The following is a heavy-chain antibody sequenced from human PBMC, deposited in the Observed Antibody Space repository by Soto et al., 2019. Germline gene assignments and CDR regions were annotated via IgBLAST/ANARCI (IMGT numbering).Heavy chain of an antibody. J-gene: IGHJ4*02. CDR3: ARQKGYCSGGSCHYFDY. D-gene: IGHD2-15*01. V-gene: IGHV5-51*01. CDR2: IYPGDQET. Sequence: PGESLKISCQCSGYTFSNFWIGWVRQLPGRGLEWMGIIYPGDQETRYSPSFHGKVTISADKSISTAYLQWSSLKASDTAMYYCARQKGYCSGGSCHYFDYWGQGTLVTVS. CDR1: GYTFSNFW.